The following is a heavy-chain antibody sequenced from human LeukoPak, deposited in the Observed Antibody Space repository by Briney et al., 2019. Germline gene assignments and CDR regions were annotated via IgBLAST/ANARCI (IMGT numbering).Heavy chain of an antibody. CDR2: VSRSGNT. J-gene: IGHJ5*02. CDR1: GGSFTGYY. D-gene: IGHD1-14*01. CDR3: ARGGPSELDP. V-gene: IGHV4-34*01. Sequence: PSETLSLTCAVYGGSFTGYYWNWFRQPPGRGLEWIGKVSRSGNTSYNPSLKSRVTISVDTSKNQFSLKLSSVTAADTAVYYCARGGPSELDPWGQGTLVTVSS.